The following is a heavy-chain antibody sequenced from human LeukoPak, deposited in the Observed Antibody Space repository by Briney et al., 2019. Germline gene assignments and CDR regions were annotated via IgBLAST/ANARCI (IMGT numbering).Heavy chain of an antibody. Sequence: GGSLRLSCSASGFTFSSYAMHWVRQAPGKGLEYVSAISSNGGSTYYTDSVKGRFTISRDNSKNTLFLQMSSLRVEDTAVYYCARDSSLRLWFRSWGQGTLVTVSS. CDR3: ARDSSLRLWFRS. V-gene: IGHV3-64D*09. J-gene: IGHJ1*01. CDR2: ISSNGGST. CDR1: GFTFSSYA. D-gene: IGHD3-10*01.